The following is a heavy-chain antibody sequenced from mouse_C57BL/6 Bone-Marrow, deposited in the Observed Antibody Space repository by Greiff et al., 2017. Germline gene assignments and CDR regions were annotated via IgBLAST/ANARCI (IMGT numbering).Heavy chain of an antibody. CDR1: GFTFSDYG. V-gene: IGHV5-17*01. CDR2: ISRGSSTS. D-gene: IGHD1-1*01. Sequence: EVKLVESGGGLVKPGGSLKLSCAASGFTFSDYGMHWVRQAPEKGLEWVAYISRGSSTSYYADTVKGRFTISIDNAKNTLFLQMTSLRSEDTAMYYCARDCDGSRAWFAYWGQGTLVTVTA. J-gene: IGHJ3*01. CDR3: ARDCDGSRAWFAY.